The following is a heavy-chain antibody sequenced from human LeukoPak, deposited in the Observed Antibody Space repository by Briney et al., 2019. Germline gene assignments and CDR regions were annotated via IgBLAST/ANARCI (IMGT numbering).Heavy chain of an antibody. V-gene: IGHV3-33*01. CDR2: IWYDGSNK. J-gene: IGHJ6*02. D-gene: IGHD5-12*01. CDR1: GFTFSSYG. Sequence: PGGSLRLSCAASGFTFSSYGMHWVRQAPGKGLEWVAVIWYDGSNKYYADSVKGRFTISRDNSKNTLYLQMTSLRAEDTAVYYCARGRYEFSAGMDVWAKGPRSPSP. CDR3: ARGRYEFSAGMDV.